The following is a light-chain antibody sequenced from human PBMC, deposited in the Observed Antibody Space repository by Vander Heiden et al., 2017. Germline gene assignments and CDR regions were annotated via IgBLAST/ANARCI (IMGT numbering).Light chain of an antibody. Sequence: DIHMTPSPSSLSASVGDRVTITCRASQSISSYLNWYQQKPGNAPKLLIYAASSLQSGVPSRFSGSGSGTDFTLTISSLQPEDFATYYCQQSYSTPLTFGGGTKVXIK. J-gene: IGKJ4*01. V-gene: IGKV1-39*01. CDR3: QQSYSTPLT. CDR1: QSISSY. CDR2: AAS.